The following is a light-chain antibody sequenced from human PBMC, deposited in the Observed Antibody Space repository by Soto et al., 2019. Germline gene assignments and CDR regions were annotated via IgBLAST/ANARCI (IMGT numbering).Light chain of an antibody. V-gene: IGKV3-20*01. Sequence: EIVLTQSPGTLSLSPVERATLSCRASQSVSSSYLAWYQQKPGQAPRLLIYGASSRATGIPDRFSGSGSGTGFPLTISRLEAEDCAVYYCQQYGSSPLTFGGGTKVEIK. CDR3: QQYGSSPLT. CDR1: QSVSSSY. J-gene: IGKJ4*01. CDR2: GAS.